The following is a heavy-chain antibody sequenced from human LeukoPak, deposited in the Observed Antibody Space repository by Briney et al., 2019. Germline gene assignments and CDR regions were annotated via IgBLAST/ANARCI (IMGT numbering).Heavy chain of an antibody. CDR2: ISGSGDII. D-gene: IGHD3-10*01. V-gene: IGHV3-21*01. CDR3: ARDSGGRYYFDY. CDR1: GFTFSSYA. J-gene: IGHJ4*02. Sequence: PGGSLRLSCAASGFTFSSYAMTWVRQAPGKGLEWGSTISGSGDIIYYADSVKGRFTISRDNAKNSLYLQMNSLRAEDTAVYYCARDSGGRYYFDYWGQGTLVTVSS.